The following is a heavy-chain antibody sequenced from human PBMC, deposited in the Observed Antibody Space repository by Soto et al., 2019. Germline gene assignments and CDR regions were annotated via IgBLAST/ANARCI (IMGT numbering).Heavy chain of an antibody. CDR2: ISSATSYI. V-gene: IGHV3-21*01. CDR1: GFTFSTYS. J-gene: IGHJ5*02. Sequence: EVQLVESGGGLVKPGGSLRLSCAASGFTFSTYSMSWVRQAPGRGLEWVSSISSATSYIYYADSVKGRFTISRDNAKNSLYLQMNSLRAEDTAVYYCARVPGALKSGWFCPWGQGTLVTVSS. CDR3: ARVPGALKSGWFCP.